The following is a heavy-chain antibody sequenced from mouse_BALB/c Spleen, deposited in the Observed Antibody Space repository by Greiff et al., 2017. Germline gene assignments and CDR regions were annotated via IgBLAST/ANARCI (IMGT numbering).Heavy chain of an antibody. Sequence: EVQVVESGGGLVQPKGSLKLSCAASGFTFNTYAMNWVRQAPGKGLEWVARIRSKSNNYATYYADSVKDRFTISRDDSQSMLYLQMNNLKTEDTAMYYCVRQDGNYWGQGTTLTVSS. J-gene: IGHJ2*01. V-gene: IGHV10-1*02. CDR2: IRSKSNNYAT. D-gene: IGHD2-1*01. CDR3: VRQDGNY. CDR1: GFTFNTYA.